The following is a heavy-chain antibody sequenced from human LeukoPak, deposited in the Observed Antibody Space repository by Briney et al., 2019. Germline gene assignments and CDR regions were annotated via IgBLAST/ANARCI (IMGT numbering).Heavy chain of an antibody. J-gene: IGHJ4*02. CDR3: TREYDSRARFDS. Sequence: PGGSLRLSCVGSEASFIGHSMNWVRRAPGKGLEWIAYIASSGSPIYYADSVKGRFTVSTDNARTSLCLDVNSLRREDPAVYYCTREYDSRARFDSWGQGTLVTVS. CDR1: EASFIGHS. D-gene: IGHD6-13*01. CDR2: IASSGSPI. V-gene: IGHV3-48*01.